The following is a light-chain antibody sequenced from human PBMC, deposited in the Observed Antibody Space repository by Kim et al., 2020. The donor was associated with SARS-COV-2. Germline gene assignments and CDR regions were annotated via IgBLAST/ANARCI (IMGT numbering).Light chain of an antibody. J-gene: IGLJ1*01. CDR3: ISYVSRNNRV. Sequence: GQSITFSCTGTSSDVGDYDYVSWYRQYPGKAPTLIIYDVINRPSGVSTRFSGSKSGNTASLTISGLRAEDEADYYCISYVSRNNRVFGTGTKVTVL. V-gene: IGLV2-14*03. CDR2: DVI. CDR1: SSDVGDYDY.